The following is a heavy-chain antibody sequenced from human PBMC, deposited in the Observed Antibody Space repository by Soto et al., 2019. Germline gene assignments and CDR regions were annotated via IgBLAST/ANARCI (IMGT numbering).Heavy chain of an antibody. V-gene: IGHV4-61*01. D-gene: IGHD5-18*01. J-gene: IGHJ1*01. Sequence: QGQLQESGPGLVKPSETLSLTCTVSGGSVSSGSYYWRWIRQPPGKGLEWIAYIYHSGSTNYNPSRQSRVTISVGTSKKQGARKWSSVTAADTAVYYFARGGYYDYFQHWGQGTLVTVSS. CDR3: ARGGYYDYFQH. CDR1: GGSVSSGSYY. CDR2: IYHSGST.